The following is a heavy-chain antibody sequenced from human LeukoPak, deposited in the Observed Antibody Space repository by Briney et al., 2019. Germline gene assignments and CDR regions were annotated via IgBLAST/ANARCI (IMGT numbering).Heavy chain of an antibody. CDR1: GFTFSSYS. J-gene: IGHJ4*02. Sequence: GGSLRLSCAASGFTFSSYSMNWVRQAQRKGLEWVSYISSGSSTIHYADSVKGRFTISRDNAKSSLFLQMNSLRAEDTAVYYCAGIPLSTTMVDHWGQGTLVTVSS. CDR3: AGIPLSTTMVDH. CDR2: ISSGSSTI. D-gene: IGHD5-18*01. V-gene: IGHV3-48*01.